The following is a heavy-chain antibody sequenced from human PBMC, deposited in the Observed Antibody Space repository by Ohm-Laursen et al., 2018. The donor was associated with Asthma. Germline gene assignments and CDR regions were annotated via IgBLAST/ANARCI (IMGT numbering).Heavy chain of an antibody. CDR2: ISYDGSNK. CDR3: ARLSSGYDAFDI. Sequence: SLRLSCTASGFTFSSYAKSWVRQAPGKGLEWVAVISYDGSNKYYADSVKGRFTISRDNSKNTLYLQMNSLRAEDTAVYYCARLSSGYDAFDIWGQGTMVTVSS. J-gene: IGHJ3*02. CDR1: GFTFSSYA. V-gene: IGHV3-30*03. D-gene: IGHD6-19*01.